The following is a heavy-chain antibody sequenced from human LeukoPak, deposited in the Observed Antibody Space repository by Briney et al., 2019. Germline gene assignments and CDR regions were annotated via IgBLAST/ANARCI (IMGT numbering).Heavy chain of an antibody. CDR2: IYYSGST. J-gene: IGHJ3*02. V-gene: IGHV4-39*07. CDR1: GGSISSSSYY. Sequence: RSSETLSLTCTVSGGSISSSSYYWGWIRQPPGKGLEWIGSIYYSGSTYYNPSLKSRVTISVDTSKNQFSLKLSSVTAADTAVYYCAREGRELLRDAFDIWGQGTMVTVSS. CDR3: AREGRELLRDAFDI. D-gene: IGHD1-26*01.